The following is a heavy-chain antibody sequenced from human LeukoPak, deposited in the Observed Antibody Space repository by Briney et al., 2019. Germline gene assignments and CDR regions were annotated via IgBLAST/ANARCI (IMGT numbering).Heavy chain of an antibody. J-gene: IGHJ6*03. D-gene: IGHD3-3*01. Sequence: GGSVRLSCAATGFTFSSYSMIWVRQAPGKGLEWVSYISSSSSTIYYADSVKGRFTISTDNRKNSLYLQTNSLRAEDAAVYYSATSFSDFWNGYNYYSYYYMDVWGKGTTVTASS. CDR2: ISSSSSTI. V-gene: IGHV3-48*01. CDR1: GFTFSSYS. CDR3: ATSFSDFWNGYNYYSYYYMDV.